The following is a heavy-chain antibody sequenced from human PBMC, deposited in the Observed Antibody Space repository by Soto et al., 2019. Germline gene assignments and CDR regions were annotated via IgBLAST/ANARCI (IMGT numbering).Heavy chain of an antibody. CDR3: ARVLRYCSSTSCHPQYYYYYMDV. J-gene: IGHJ6*03. V-gene: IGHV1-8*01. D-gene: IGHD2-2*01. Sequence: ASVKVSCKASGYTFTSYDINWVRQATGQGLEWMGWMNPNSGNTGYAQKFQGRVTMTRNTSISTAYMELSSLRSEDTAVYYCARVLRYCSSTSCHPQYYYYYMDVWGKGTTVTVSS. CDR1: GYTFTSYD. CDR2: MNPNSGNT.